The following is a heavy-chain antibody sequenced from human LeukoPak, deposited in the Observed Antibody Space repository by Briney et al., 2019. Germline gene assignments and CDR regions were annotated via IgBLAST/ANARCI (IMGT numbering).Heavy chain of an antibody. V-gene: IGHV3-7*01. D-gene: IGHD5-12*01. CDR2: INQGGGVK. J-gene: IGHJ4*02. CDR1: GFTFRSYW. CDR3: ARVGYSGWNLEY. Sequence: GGSLRLSCAASGFTFRSYWMSWVRQAPGKGLEWVANINQGGGVKYYVDSVKGRFTISRDDAKNSLYAQMNSLRDEDTAVYYCARVGYSGWNLEYWGQGTLVTVSS.